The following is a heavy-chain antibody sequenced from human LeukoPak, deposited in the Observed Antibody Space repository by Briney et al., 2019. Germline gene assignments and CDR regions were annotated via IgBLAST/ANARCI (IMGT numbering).Heavy chain of an antibody. J-gene: IGHJ4*02. V-gene: IGHV3-66*01. D-gene: IGHD1-14*01. Sequence: GGSLRLSCAASGFTISSNYMSWVRQAPGKGLEWVSIIYTGDNTFYADSVKGRFTISRDYSKNTLYLQMNSLRAEDTAVYYCARDITGSFDYWGQGNLVTVSS. CDR1: GFTISSNY. CDR3: ARDITGSFDY. CDR2: IYTGDNT.